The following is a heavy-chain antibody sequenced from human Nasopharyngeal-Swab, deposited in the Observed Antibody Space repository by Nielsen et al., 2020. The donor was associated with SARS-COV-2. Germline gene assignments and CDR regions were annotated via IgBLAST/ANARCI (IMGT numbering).Heavy chain of an antibody. CDR3: ARVGAADCSSTSCYAGVSWDYGMDV. V-gene: IGHV1-8*01. D-gene: IGHD2-2*01. J-gene: IGHJ6*02. CDR1: GSTFSNYD. CDR2: MNPYSGNT. Sequence: ASVKVSCKASGSTFSNYDINWVRQATGQGLEWMGWMNPYSGNTAYSPKFQGRLTMTSDTSITTAYMELSSLRSEDTAVYYCARVGAADCSSTSCYAGVSWDYGMDVWGQGTTVTVSS.